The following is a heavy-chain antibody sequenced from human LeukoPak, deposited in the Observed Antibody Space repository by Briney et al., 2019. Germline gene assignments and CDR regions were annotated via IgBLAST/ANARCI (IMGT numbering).Heavy chain of an antibody. Sequence: GGSLRLSCAASGFTFSSYAMSWVRQAPGKGLEWVSAISGSGGSPYYADSVKGRFTISRDNSKNTLYLQINSLRAEDTAVYYCAKDGTWIQLWFDYWGQGTLVTVSS. CDR3: AKDGTWIQLWFDY. J-gene: IGHJ5*01. CDR1: GFTFSSYA. CDR2: ISGSGGSP. D-gene: IGHD5-18*01. V-gene: IGHV3-23*01.